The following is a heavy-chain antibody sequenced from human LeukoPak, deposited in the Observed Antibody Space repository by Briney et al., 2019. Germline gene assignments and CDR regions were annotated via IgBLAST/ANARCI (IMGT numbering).Heavy chain of an antibody. Sequence: VASVKVSCKASGHTFTSYGITWVRQAPGQGLEWMGWISTYNGNTNYAQNLQGRVTMTADTSTSTAYMELRSLISDDTAVYYCARGRGSTSRYWGQGTLVTVSS. CDR1: GHTFTSYG. J-gene: IGHJ4*02. CDR2: ISTYNGNT. V-gene: IGHV1-18*01. CDR3: ARGRGSTSRY. D-gene: IGHD5-12*01.